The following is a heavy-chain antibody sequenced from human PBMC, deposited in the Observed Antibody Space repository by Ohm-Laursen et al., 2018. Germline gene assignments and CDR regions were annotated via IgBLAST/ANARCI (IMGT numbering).Heavy chain of an antibody. V-gene: IGHV4-59*01. D-gene: IGHD1-1*01. CDR1: GGSISSYY. CDR3: ARDRASSTEGYYFDY. CDR2: IYYSGST. Sequence: GTLSLTCTVSGGSISSYYWSWIRQPPGKGLEWIGYIYYSGSTNYNPSLKSRVTISIDTSRNQFSLKLSSVTAADTAVYYCARDRASSTEGYYFDYWGQGTLVTVSS. J-gene: IGHJ4*02.